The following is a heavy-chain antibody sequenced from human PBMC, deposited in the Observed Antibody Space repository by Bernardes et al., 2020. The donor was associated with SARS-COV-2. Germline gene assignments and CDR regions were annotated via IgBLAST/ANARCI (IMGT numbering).Heavy chain of an antibody. CDR2: ISSDGDNK. Sequence: GGSLRLSCSASGFTFSSYSMHWVRQAPGKGLEYVSGISSDGDNKQYADSVEDRFTISRDNSKNTLYLQMDSLRAEDSAMYYCARWGDGKILDIWAQGTMVTVSS. D-gene: IGHD3-16*01. J-gene: IGHJ3*02. CDR3: ARWGDGKILDI. CDR1: GFTFSSYS. V-gene: IGHV3-64*04.